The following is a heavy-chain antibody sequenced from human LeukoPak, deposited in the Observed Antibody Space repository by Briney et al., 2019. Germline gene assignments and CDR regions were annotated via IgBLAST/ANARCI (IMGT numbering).Heavy chain of an antibody. CDR1: GYTFTSYG. CDR3: ARATTVTSASWNY. V-gene: IGHV1-2*02. J-gene: IGHJ4*02. D-gene: IGHD4-17*01. Sequence: ASVKVSCKASGYTFTSYGISWVRQAPGQGLEWMGWINPNSGGTNYAQKFQGRVTMTRDTSISTAYMELSRLRSDDTAVYYCARATTVTSASWNYWGQGTLVTVST. CDR2: INPNSGGT.